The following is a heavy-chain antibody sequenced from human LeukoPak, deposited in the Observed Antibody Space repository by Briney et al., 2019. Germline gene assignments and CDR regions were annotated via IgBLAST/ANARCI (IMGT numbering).Heavy chain of an antibody. CDR2: ISYDGSST. D-gene: IGHD5-18*01. V-gene: IGHV3-30*18. J-gene: IGHJ4*02. Sequence: GGSLRLSCAASGFTFNNYDMHWVRQAPGKGLEWVTVISYDGSSTYYADSVKGRFTISRDNSKNTLYLQMNSLRVEDTAVYYCAKGGDVDTWGQGTLVTVSS. CDR3: AKGGDVDT. CDR1: GFTFNNYD.